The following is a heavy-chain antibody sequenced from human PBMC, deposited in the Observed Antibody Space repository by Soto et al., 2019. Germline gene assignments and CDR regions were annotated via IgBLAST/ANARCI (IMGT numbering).Heavy chain of an antibody. CDR1: GYSIYGYA. J-gene: IGHJ4*02. CDR3: ARAVAVPADLDY. V-gene: IGHV1-3*01. CDR2: INAGNGNT. Sequence: GVSVKVSCKASGYSIYGYAMHWVRQDTEQRLELMGWINAGNGNTKYSQKFQGRVTITRDTSASTAYMELSSLRSEDTAVYYCARAVAVPADLDYWGQGTLVTVSS. D-gene: IGHD6-19*01.